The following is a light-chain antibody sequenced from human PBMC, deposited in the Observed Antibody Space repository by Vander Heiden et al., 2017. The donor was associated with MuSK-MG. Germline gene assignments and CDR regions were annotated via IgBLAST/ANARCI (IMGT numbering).Light chain of an antibody. V-gene: IGLV2-14*03. Sequence: QSPLTRPASVSGSPGQPITISCTGTSSDVGGYNYVSWYQQHPGKAPKLMIYDVSNRPSGVSNRFSGSKAGNTASLTISGLQAEDEADYYCSSYTSSSTYVFGTGTKVTVL. CDR3: SSYTSSSTYV. CDR2: DVS. J-gene: IGLJ1*01. CDR1: SSDVGGYNY.